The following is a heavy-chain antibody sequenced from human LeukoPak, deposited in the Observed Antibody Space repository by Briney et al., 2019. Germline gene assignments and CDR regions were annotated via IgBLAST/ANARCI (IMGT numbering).Heavy chain of an antibody. Sequence: PSETLSLTCTVSGGSISSFYWSWIRQPPGQGLKWIGYIYYSGSTKYNPSLKSRVTISVDTSKNQLSLKLRSVTATDTAVYYCARDVPRGTGYMDVWGKGTTVTVSS. CDR1: GGSISSFY. D-gene: IGHD3-10*01. J-gene: IGHJ6*03. V-gene: IGHV4-59*01. CDR3: ARDVPRGTGYMDV. CDR2: IYYSGST.